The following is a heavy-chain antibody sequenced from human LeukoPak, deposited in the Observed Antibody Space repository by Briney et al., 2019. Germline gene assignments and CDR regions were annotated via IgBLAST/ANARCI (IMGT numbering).Heavy chain of an antibody. CDR2: INNSGSN. D-gene: IGHD3-9*01. Sequence: SETLSLTCAVYGGFFSGYYWGWIRQPPGKGLEWIGEINNSGSNNYNPSLKSRVTISVDTSKSQFSLKLSSVTAADTAVYYCARGYGIIYYFDYWGQGTLVTVSS. CDR3: ARGYGIIYYFDY. V-gene: IGHV4-34*01. CDR1: GGFFSGYY. J-gene: IGHJ4*02.